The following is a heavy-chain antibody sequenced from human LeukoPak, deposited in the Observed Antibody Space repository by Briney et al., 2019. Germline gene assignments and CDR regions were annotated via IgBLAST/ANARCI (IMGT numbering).Heavy chain of an antibody. CDR1: GFTFSSYA. CDR3: ATSTAPNYDFWSEKYYFDY. J-gene: IGHJ4*02. Sequence: PGGPLRLPCGASGFTFSSYAMRCAPQAPGKALEGVSAISGSGGRTYYVDSVKGRFTISKDNSKNTLYLQMNSLRAEDTAVYYCATSTAPNYDFWSEKYYFDYWGQGTLVTVSS. CDR2: ISGSGGRT. D-gene: IGHD3-3*01. V-gene: IGHV3-23*01.